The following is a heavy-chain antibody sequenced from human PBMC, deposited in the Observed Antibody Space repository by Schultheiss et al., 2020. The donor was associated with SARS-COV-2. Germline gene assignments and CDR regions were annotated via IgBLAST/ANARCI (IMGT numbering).Heavy chain of an antibody. J-gene: IGHJ3*01. CDR2: ISHDTNYK. V-gene: IGHV3-30*08. CDR1: AFTFSSYA. CDR3: ARSLPAPSTTTRFPFDL. D-gene: IGHD3-3*01. Sequence: GGSLRLSCAGSAFTFSSYAMHWVRQTPGKGLEWVTAISHDTNYKHYADSVNGRFTISRDNSRDTTYLQMNSLRLEDTGVYFCARSLPAPSTTTRFPFDLWGHGTMVTVSS.